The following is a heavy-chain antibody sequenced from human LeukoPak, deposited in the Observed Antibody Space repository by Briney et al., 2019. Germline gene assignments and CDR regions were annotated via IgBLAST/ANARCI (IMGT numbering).Heavy chain of an antibody. V-gene: IGHV1-2*02. Sequence: EASVKVSCKASGYTFADYYMNWVRQAPGQGLEWMGWINPSSGDRNYAQKFQGRVTMTRDTSISTAYMELYSLRSDDTALYYCARPRESGYRVYDFDYWGQGTLVTVSS. CDR1: GYTFADYY. CDR3: ARPRESGYRVYDFDY. CDR2: INPSSGDR. J-gene: IGHJ4*02. D-gene: IGHD5/OR15-5a*01.